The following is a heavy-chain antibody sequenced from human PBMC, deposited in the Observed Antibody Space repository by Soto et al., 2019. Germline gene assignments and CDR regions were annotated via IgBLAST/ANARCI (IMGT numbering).Heavy chain of an antibody. D-gene: IGHD3-16*02. J-gene: IGHJ5*02. CDR1: GFTFADYS. V-gene: IGHV1-46*01. CDR2: VDPEGNSS. CDR3: ARLSRGTFIVA. Sequence: VKLVQSGAEVKSPGTSVKLSCQTSGFTFADYSIHWVRQAPGQGLEYMAAVDPEGNSSGSPLKAQGRLSMTRDASTSTVDMELNTLPSEDTPVYFCARLSRGTFIVAWGKGPLVTFSS.